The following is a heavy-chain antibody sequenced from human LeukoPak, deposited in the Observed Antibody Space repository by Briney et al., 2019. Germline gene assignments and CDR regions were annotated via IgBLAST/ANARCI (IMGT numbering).Heavy chain of an antibody. CDR1: VYTLTSYG. J-gene: IGHJ4*02. V-gene: IGHV1-18*01. D-gene: IGHD6-19*01. CDR3: ARDTGWYSSGWFLDY. Sequence: ASVKVSRKASVYTLTSYGISWVRPAPGQGLEWMGWISAYNGNTNYAQKPQRRGTMTTDTSTHTAYMELRSLRYDDTAVYYCARDTGWYSSGWFLDYWGQGTLVTVSS. CDR2: ISAYNGNT.